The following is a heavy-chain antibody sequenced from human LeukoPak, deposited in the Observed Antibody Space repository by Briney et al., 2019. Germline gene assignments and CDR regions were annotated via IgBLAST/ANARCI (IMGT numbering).Heavy chain of an antibody. CDR3: ARATIFGVVTADAFDI. D-gene: IGHD3-3*01. V-gene: IGHV3-21*01. Sequence: GGSLRLSCAASGFTFSSYSMNWVRQAPGKGLEWVSSISSSSYIYYADSVKGRFTISRDNAKNSLYLQMNSLRAEDTAVYYCARATIFGVVTADAFDIWGQGTMVTVSS. CDR2: ISSSSYI. J-gene: IGHJ3*02. CDR1: GFTFSSYS.